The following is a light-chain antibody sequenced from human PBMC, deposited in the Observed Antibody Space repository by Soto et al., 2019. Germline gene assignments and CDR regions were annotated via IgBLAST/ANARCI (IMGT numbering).Light chain of an antibody. CDR3: QQYKKWPRT. Sequence: EIVMTQSPATLSVSPGERATLSCRASPSVSSNLAWYQQKVGQAPRLLIYGASTRATGIPARFSGSGSGTEFTLTISSLQSEDCAVYYCQQYKKWPRTFGQGTKVEIK. V-gene: IGKV3-15*01. J-gene: IGKJ1*01. CDR1: PSVSSN. CDR2: GAS.